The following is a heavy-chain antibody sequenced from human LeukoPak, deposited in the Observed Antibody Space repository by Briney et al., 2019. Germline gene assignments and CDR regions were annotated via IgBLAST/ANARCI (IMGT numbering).Heavy chain of an antibody. Sequence: ASVKVSCKASGCTVANYYIHWVRQTPGQGLEWMGIINPSGGSTSYAQKFQGRVTMTRDMSTSTVYMELSSLRSEDTAVYYCARVEINWLEYWGQGTLVTVSS. V-gene: IGHV1-46*01. J-gene: IGHJ5*01. D-gene: IGHD5-24*01. CDR2: INPSGGST. CDR3: ARVEINWLEY. CDR1: GCTVANYY.